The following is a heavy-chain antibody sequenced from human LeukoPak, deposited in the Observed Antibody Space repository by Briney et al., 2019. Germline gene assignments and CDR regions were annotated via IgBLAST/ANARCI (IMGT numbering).Heavy chain of an antibody. CDR2: ISADGTTK. CDR1: RFISRDYA. Sequence: RGSPRVSRAAPRFISRDYAMHTVRQAARKGLEWVSVISADGTTKYYADSVKGRFTISRDDSQNTLYLQMNGLRPEDTAMYYCTRPPAATGSHFSVQHCADTWGQGTLVTVSS. V-gene: IGHV3-30*01. J-gene: IGHJ5*02. D-gene: IGHD3-9*01. CDR3: TRPPAATGSHFSVQHCADT.